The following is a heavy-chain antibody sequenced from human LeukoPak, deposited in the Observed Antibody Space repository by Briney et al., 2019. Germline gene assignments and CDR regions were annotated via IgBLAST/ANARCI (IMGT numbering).Heavy chain of an antibody. CDR1: GGSFSGYY. Sequence: SETLSLTCAVYGGSFSGYYWSWIRQPPGKGLEWIGEINHSGSTNYNPSLKSRVTISVDTSKNQFSLKLSSVTAADTAVYYCASGIVAAAGDFDYWGQGTLVTVSS. V-gene: IGHV4-34*01. CDR2: INHSGST. CDR3: ASGIVAAAGDFDY. D-gene: IGHD6-13*01. J-gene: IGHJ4*02.